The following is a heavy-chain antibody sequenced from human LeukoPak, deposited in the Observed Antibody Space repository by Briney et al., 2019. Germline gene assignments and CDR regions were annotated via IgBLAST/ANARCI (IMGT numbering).Heavy chain of an antibody. CDR3: ARGLRIKWELIYGMDV. CDR2: IYYSGST. D-gene: IGHD1-26*01. CDR1: GGSISSSSYY. Sequence: KPSETLSLTCTVSGGSISSSSYYWGWIRQPPGKGLEWIGSIYYSGSTYYNPSLKSRVTISVDTSKNQFSLKLSSVTAADTAVYYCARGLRIKWELIYGMDVWGQGTTVTVSS. V-gene: IGHV4-39*07. J-gene: IGHJ6*02.